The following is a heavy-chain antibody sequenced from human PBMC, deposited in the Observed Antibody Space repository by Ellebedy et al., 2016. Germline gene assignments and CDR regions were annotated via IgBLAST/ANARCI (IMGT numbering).Heavy chain of an antibody. V-gene: IGHV1-8*01. CDR3: ARPSPFYEPYSAFDY. J-gene: IGHJ4*02. D-gene: IGHD3-16*01. Sequence: ASVKVSXXASGYTFNSYDINWVRQATGQGLEWMGGFDPEDGETIYAQKFQGRVTMTRDTSIRTAYMELSNLRSEDTAVYYCARPSPFYEPYSAFDYWGQGTLVTVSS. CDR1: GYTFNSYD. CDR2: FDPEDGET.